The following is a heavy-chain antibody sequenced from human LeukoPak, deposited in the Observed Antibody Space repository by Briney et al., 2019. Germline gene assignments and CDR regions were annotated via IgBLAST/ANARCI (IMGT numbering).Heavy chain of an antibody. D-gene: IGHD1-7*01. Sequence: ASVKVSCKASGYSFTSYYMHWVRQAPGQGLEWMGFINPSGSSAAYAQKFQGRLTMTRDMFTSTDYMELTSLTSDDTAVYYCARAQLELRYGSLAYNWFDPWGQGTLVTVSS. CDR1: GYSFTSYY. V-gene: IGHV1-46*01. CDR3: ARAQLELRYGSLAYNWFDP. CDR2: INPSGSSA. J-gene: IGHJ5*02.